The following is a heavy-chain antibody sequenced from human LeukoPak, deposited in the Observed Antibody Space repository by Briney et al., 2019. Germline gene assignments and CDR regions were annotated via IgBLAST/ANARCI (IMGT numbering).Heavy chain of an antibody. CDR1: GDIVSSNSVT. CDR3: ARRLTQYDCFDP. V-gene: IGHV6-1*01. D-gene: IGHD2-2*01. J-gene: IGHJ5*02. Sequence: SQTLSLTCAISGDIVSSNSVTWNWIRQSPSRGLEWLGRTYYRSTWYNDYAVSVRGRIAVNPDTSKNQFSLHLNSVTPEDTAVYYCARRLTQYDCFDPWGQGILVTVSS. CDR2: TYYRSTWYN.